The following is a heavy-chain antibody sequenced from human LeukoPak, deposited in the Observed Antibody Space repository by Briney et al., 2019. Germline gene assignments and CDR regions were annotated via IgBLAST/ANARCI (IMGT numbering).Heavy chain of an antibody. J-gene: IGHJ4*02. V-gene: IGHV3-48*04. CDR3: AKDHLEYSSSWYSDY. D-gene: IGHD6-13*01. CDR1: GFTFTTYN. CDR2: ISSSSSAI. Sequence: GGSLRLSCAASGFTFTTYNMNWVRQAPGKGLEWVSYISSSSSAIYYADSVKGRFTVSRDNAKKSLYLQMNSLRAEDTAVYYCAKDHLEYSSSWYSDYWGQGTLVTVSS.